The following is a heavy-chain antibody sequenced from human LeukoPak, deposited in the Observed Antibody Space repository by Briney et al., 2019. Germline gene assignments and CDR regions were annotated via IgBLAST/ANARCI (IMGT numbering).Heavy chain of an antibody. Sequence: SETLSLTCNVSGVSVSTSHWNWIRQRPGKGLEWIGCLSYTGKTDYNPSLKSRVSISLGSSNNHFSLKPTSVTAADTAVYYCSEGYFDPFDHWGQGILVTVSS. CDR2: LSYTGKT. J-gene: IGHJ4*02. CDR3: SEGYFDPFDH. D-gene: IGHD2/OR15-2a*01. V-gene: IGHV4-59*02. CDR1: GVSVSTSH.